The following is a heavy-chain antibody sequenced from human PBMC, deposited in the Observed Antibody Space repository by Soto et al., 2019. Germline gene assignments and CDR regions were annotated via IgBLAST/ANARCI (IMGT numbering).Heavy chain of an antibody. CDR2: IYYSGST. Sequence: SETLSLTCTVSGGSISSYYWSWIRQPPGKGLEWIGYIYYSGSTNYNPSLKSRVTISVDTSKNQFSLKLSSVTAADTAVYYCARFYYDSSGYYYLNWFDPWGQGTLVTVSS. D-gene: IGHD3-22*01. V-gene: IGHV4-59*01. CDR1: GGSISSYY. CDR3: ARFYYDSSGYYYLNWFDP. J-gene: IGHJ5*02.